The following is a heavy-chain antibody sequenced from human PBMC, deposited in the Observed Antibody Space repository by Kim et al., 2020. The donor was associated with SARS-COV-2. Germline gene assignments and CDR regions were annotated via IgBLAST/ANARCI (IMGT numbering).Heavy chain of an antibody. Sequence: GGSLRLSCAASGFTFSSYAMHWVRQAPGKGLEWVAVISYDGSNKYYADSVKGRFTISRDNSKNTLYLQMNSLRAEDTAVYYCARDGPFTFGGDVYSFFLDYWGQGTLVTVSS. CDR3: ARDGPFTFGGDVYSFFLDY. J-gene: IGHJ4*02. D-gene: IGHD3-16*01. V-gene: IGHV3-30-3*01. CDR1: GFTFSSYA. CDR2: ISYDGSNK.